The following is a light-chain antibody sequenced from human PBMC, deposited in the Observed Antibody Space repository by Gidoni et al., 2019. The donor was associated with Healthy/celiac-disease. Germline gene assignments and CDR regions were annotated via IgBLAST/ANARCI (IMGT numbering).Light chain of an antibody. Sequence: DTATLSCRASQSVSSYLAWYQQKPGQAPRLLIYDASNRATGIPARFSGSGSGTDFTLTISSLDPEDFAVYYCQQRSSWPRTFXQXTKLEIK. CDR2: DAS. J-gene: IGKJ2*01. V-gene: IGKV3-11*01. CDR1: QSVSSY. CDR3: QQRSSWPRT.